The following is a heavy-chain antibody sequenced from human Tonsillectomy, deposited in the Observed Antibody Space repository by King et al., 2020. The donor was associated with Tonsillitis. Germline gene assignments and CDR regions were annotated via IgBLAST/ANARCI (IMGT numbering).Heavy chain of an antibody. CDR2: IYYSGST. J-gene: IGHJ3*02. CDR1: GGSISSYY. V-gene: IGHV4-59*01. CDR3: ARIHNSVTNAFDI. D-gene: IGHD4-17*01. Sequence: QLQESGPGLVKPSETLSLTCTVSGGSISSYYWSWIRQPPGKELVWIGYIYYSGSTNYNPSLKSRVTISLDTPKNQFSLNLGSVTAAEPAVYYCARIHNSVTNAFDIWGQGTMVTVSS.